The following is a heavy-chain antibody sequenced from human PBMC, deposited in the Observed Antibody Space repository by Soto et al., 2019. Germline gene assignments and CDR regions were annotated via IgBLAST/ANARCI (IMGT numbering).Heavy chain of an antibody. CDR3: AKDLMAYCGGDCYSGAFDI. CDR1: GFTFSSYD. Sequence: PGGSLRLSCAASGFTFSSYDMHWVRQATGKGLEWVSAIGTAGDTYYPGSVKGRFTISRENVKNSLYLQMNSLRAEDTAVYYCAKDLMAYCGGDCYSGAFDIWGQGTMVTVSS. V-gene: IGHV3-13*01. D-gene: IGHD2-21*02. J-gene: IGHJ3*02. CDR2: IGTAGDT.